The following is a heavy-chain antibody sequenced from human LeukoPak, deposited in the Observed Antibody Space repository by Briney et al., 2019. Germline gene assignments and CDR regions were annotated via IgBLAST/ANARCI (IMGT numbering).Heavy chain of an antibody. CDR1: GGSFSGYY. Sequence: SETLSLTCAVYGGSFSGYYWSWIRQPPGKGLEWIGEINHSGSTNYNPSLKSRVTISVDTSKNQFSLKLSSVTAADTAVYYCARWIRDFWSGGNYGMDVWGQGTTVTVSS. CDR3: ARWIRDFWSGGNYGMDV. CDR2: INHSGST. D-gene: IGHD3-3*01. V-gene: IGHV4-34*01. J-gene: IGHJ6*02.